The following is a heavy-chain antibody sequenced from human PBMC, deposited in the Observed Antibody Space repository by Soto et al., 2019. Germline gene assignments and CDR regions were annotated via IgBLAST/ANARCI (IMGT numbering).Heavy chain of an antibody. Sequence: QVQLVESGGGVVQPGSSLRLSCAASGFTFSSYDMHWVRQAPGKGLEWVAVISYDGSNKYYGDSVKGRFTISRDNPKNTLYLQMNSLRTEDTAVYYCAKDYSSGFENAFDIWGLGTMVTVSS. V-gene: IGHV3-30*18. J-gene: IGHJ3*02. CDR3: AKDYSSGFENAFDI. CDR2: ISYDGSNK. D-gene: IGHD6-19*01. CDR1: GFTFSSYD.